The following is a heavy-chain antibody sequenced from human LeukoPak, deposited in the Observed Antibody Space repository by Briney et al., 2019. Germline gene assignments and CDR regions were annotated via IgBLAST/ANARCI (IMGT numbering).Heavy chain of an antibody. D-gene: IGHD1-1*01. V-gene: IGHV6-1*01. Sequence: SQTLSLTFAISGDTFSINSGGWNWLRQSPSRGLEWLGSTYYIPQGFHDYAPSVKGRIIITSDTSNNQFSLHLSSVTPDDTAVYYCARALERYYFDSWGQGTLVTVSS. J-gene: IGHJ4*02. CDR3: ARALERYYFDS. CDR2: TYYIPQGFH. CDR1: GDTFSINSGG.